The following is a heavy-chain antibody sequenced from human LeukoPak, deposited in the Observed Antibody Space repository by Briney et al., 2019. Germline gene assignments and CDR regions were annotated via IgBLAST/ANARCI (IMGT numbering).Heavy chain of an antibody. J-gene: IGHJ4*02. V-gene: IGHV3-53*01. CDR2: LFGGGTI. D-gene: IGHD1-1*01. Sequence: GGSLRLSCAASGFTFSAYYMSWVRQAPGKGLEWVSALFGGGTIYYADSVNGRFTISRDNSKNTLYLQLNSLRAEDTAVYYCARGPRVATYYYFDYWGQGTLVTVSS. CDR1: GFTFSAYY. CDR3: ARGPRVATYYYFDY.